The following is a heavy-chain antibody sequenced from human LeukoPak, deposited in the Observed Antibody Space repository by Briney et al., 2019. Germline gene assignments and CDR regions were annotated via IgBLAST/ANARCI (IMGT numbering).Heavy chain of an antibody. CDR2: IYYSGST. D-gene: IGHD6-19*01. J-gene: IGHJ4*02. V-gene: IGHV4-59*01. CDR1: GGSSSNYY. CDR3: ARILVSSGWYYFDY. Sequence: SETLSLTCSVSGGSSSNYYWSWIRQPPGKGLEWIGYIYYSGSTNYNPSLKSRVTISVDTSKNQFSLKLSSVTAADTAVYYCARILVSSGWYYFDYWGQGTLVTVSS.